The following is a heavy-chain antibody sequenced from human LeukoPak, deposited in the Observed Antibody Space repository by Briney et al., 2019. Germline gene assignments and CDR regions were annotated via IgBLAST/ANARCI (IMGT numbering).Heavy chain of an antibody. CDR2: ISHDGSNQ. V-gene: IGHV3-30-3*01. Sequence: PGGSLRLSCAASGFTFSNYAMHWVRQAPGKGLKWVAVISHDGSNQYYADSVKGRFTISRDNSKNTFYLQINSLRPEDTAVYYCARQPRSGGTCYFDYWGQGTLVTVSS. J-gene: IGHJ4*02. D-gene: IGHD2-15*01. CDR3: ARQPRSGGTCYFDY. CDR1: GFTFSNYA.